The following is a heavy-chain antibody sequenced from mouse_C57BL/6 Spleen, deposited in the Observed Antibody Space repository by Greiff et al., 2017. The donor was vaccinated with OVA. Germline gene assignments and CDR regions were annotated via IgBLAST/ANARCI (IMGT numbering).Heavy chain of an antibody. CDR2: IDPSDSYT. J-gene: IGHJ1*03. V-gene: IGHV1-50*01. Sequence: VQLQQSGAELVKPGASVKLSCKASGYTFTSYWMQWVKQRPGQGLEWIGEIDPSDSYTNYNQKFKGKATLTVATSSSTAYMQLSSLTSEDSAVYYCARNYGSSYYWYFDVWGTGTTVTVSS. CDR1: GYTFTSYW. D-gene: IGHD1-1*01. CDR3: ARNYGSSYYWYFDV.